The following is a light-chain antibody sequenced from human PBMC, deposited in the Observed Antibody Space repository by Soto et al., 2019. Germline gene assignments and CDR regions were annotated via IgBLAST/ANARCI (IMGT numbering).Light chain of an antibody. J-gene: IGKJ5*01. CDR1: QTVSSS. CDR3: QQYNNWTPWT. Sequence: ESVLTQSPGTLSLSPGERATLSCRASQTVSSSLAWYQQKPGQAPRLLIYGASSRATGIPDRFSGSGSGTEFTLTISSLQSEDFAVYYCQQYNNWTPWTFGQGTRLEIK. V-gene: IGKV3D-15*01. CDR2: GAS.